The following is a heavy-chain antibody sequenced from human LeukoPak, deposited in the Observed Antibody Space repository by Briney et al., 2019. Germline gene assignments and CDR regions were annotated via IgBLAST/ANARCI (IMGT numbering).Heavy chain of an antibody. CDR3: PRVGATFDS. J-gene: IGHJ4*02. D-gene: IGHD1-26*01. Sequence: PGGSLRLSCAASGFTFSIYWMTWVRQAPGKGLEWVASIKQDGREKYYVDSVKGRFTISRDNAKSSLYLQMNSLRAEDTAVYFCPRVGATFDSWGQGTLVTVSS. CDR1: GFTFSIYW. CDR2: IKQDGREK. V-gene: IGHV3-7*05.